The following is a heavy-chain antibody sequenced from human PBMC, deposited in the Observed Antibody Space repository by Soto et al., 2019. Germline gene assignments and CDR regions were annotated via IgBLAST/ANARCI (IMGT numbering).Heavy chain of an antibody. J-gene: IGHJ4*02. CDR2: IYYTGST. V-gene: IGHV4-61*01. CDR1: GGSVSSGNYY. Sequence: PSETLSLTCTVSGGSVSSGNYYWSWIRQPPGKGLEWIGFIYYTGSTSYNPSLKSRVTISMDTSKNQFSLKLTSVTAADTAVYYCARSDGRYWGQGTLVTVSS. CDR3: ARSDGRY.